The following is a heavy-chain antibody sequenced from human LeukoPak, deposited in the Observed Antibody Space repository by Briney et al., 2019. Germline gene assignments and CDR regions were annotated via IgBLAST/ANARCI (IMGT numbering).Heavy chain of an antibody. D-gene: IGHD2-2*01. CDR2: VYTSGST. J-gene: IGHJ6*03. Sequence: SETLSLTCTVSGGSISSGSYHWCWIRQPAGKGLEWIGRVYTSGSTNYNPSLKSRVTISVDTSKNQFSLKLSSVTAADTAVYYCARDYPLVYCSSTSCPGAYYYMDVWGKGTTVTVSS. CDR1: GGSISSGSYH. CDR3: ARDYPLVYCSSTSCPGAYYYMDV. V-gene: IGHV4-61*02.